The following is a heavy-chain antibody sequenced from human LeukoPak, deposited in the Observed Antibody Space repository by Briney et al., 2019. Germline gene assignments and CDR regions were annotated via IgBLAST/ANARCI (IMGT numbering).Heavy chain of an antibody. CDR1: GFTFDDYA. CDR2: ISWNSGSI. J-gene: IGHJ4*02. V-gene: IGHV3-9*01. CDR3: AKDSIRWYSSGWYTFDY. Sequence: PGGSLRLSCAASGFTFDDYAMHWVRQAPGKGLEWVSGISWNSGSIGYADSVKGRFTISRDNAKDSLYLQMNSLRAEDTALYYCAKDSIRWYSSGWYTFDYWGQGTLVTVSS. D-gene: IGHD6-19*01.